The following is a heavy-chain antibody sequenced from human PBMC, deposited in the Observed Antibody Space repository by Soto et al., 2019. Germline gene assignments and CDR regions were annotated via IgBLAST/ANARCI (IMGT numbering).Heavy chain of an antibody. CDR2: IYSGGST. V-gene: IGHV3-53*01. D-gene: IGHD3-10*01. Sequence: PGGSLRLSCAASGFTVSSNYMSWVRQAPGKGLEWVSVIYSGGSTYYADSVKGRFTISRDNSKNTLYLQMNSLRAEDTAVYYCARDTRATMVRGVIGYYYYYGMDVWGQGTTVTVSS. CDR3: ARDTRATMVRGVIGYYYYYGMDV. J-gene: IGHJ6*02. CDR1: GFTVSSNY.